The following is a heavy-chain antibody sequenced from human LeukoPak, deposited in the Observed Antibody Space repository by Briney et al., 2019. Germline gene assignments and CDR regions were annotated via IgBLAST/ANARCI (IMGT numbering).Heavy chain of an antibody. CDR2: IRYDGSNK. CDR1: GFTFSSYG. Sequence: GGSLRLSCAASGFTFSSYGMHWVRQAPGKGLEWVAFIRYDGSNKYYADSVKGRFTISRDNSKSTLYLQMNSLRAEDTAVYYCAKEGPDCSSTSCPGDYWGQGTLVTVSS. J-gene: IGHJ4*02. D-gene: IGHD2-2*01. V-gene: IGHV3-30*02. CDR3: AKEGPDCSSTSCPGDY.